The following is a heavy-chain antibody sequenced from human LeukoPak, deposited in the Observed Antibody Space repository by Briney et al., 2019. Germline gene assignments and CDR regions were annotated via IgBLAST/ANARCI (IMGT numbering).Heavy chain of an antibody. Sequence: SETLSLTCTVSGGPISSSSYYWGWIRQPPGKGLEWIGSIYYSGSTYYNPSLKSRVTISVDTSKIHFPLKLSSVTAADTAAYYCARHRGGFDLWGQGTMVTVSS. CDR2: IYYSGST. CDR1: GGPISSSSYY. V-gene: IGHV4-39*06. CDR3: ARHRGGFDL. J-gene: IGHJ3*01. D-gene: IGHD2-15*01.